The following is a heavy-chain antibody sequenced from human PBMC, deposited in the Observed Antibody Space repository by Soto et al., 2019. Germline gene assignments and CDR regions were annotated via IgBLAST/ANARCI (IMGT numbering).Heavy chain of an antibody. J-gene: IGHJ4*02. CDR3: ASPLPTPSDY. Sequence: GGALRVSWGGSGGTLSRYWVHGVRQAPGKGLGWVSRINSDGSSTFYADSVKGRFTISRDKAKNTLYLQMNSLRAEDTAVYYCASPLPTPSDYWGQGPLVTVSS. CDR1: GGTLSRYW. V-gene: IGHV3-74*01. CDR2: INSDGSST.